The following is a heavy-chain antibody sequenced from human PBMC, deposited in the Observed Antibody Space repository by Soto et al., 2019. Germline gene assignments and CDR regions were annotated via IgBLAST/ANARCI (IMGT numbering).Heavy chain of an antibody. CDR1: GYTFTSYG. Sequence: QVQLVQSGPEVKKPGASVKVSCKTSGYTFTSYGIAWVRQAPGQGLEWMGWISTSKGNTNYAQKFQGRVTMTTDTSTSTAYMELRILRSDDTAVYYCATRSPAFYFWGQGTLVTVSS. CDR2: ISTSKGNT. CDR3: ATRSPAFYF. J-gene: IGHJ4*02. V-gene: IGHV1-18*01.